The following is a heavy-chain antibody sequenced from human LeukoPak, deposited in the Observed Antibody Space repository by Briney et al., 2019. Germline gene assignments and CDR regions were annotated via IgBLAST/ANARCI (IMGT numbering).Heavy chain of an antibody. CDR3: ASEGYYDSSGSSWLDY. CDR1: GYTFTSYA. V-gene: IGHV7-4-1*02. J-gene: IGHJ4*02. D-gene: IGHD3-22*01. Sequence: ASVKVSCKASGYTFTSYAMNWVRQAPGQGLEWMGWINTKTGNPTYAQGFTGRFIFSLDTSVSTAYLQISSLEAEDTAVYYCASEGYYDSSGSSWLDYWGQGTLVTVSS. CDR2: INTKTGNP.